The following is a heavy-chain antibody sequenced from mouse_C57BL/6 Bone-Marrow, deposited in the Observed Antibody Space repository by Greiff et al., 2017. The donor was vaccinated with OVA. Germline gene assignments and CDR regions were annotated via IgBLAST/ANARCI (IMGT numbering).Heavy chain of an antibody. CDR1: GYAFTNYL. CDR2: INPGSGGT. J-gene: IGHJ3*01. CDR3: ERGVGNPAWFAY. V-gene: IGHV1-54*01. D-gene: IGHD2-1*01. Sequence: QVQLQQSGAELVRPGTSVKVSCKASGYAFTNYLIEWVKQRPGQGLEWIGVINPGSGGTNYNEKFKGKATLTADKSSSTAYMQLSSLTSEDSAVYFCERGVGNPAWFAYWGQGTLVTVSA.